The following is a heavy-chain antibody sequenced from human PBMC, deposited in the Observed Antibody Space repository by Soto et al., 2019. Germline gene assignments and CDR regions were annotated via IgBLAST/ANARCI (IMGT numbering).Heavy chain of an antibody. CDR2: IYYSGST. CDR3: VSHRNYIVVSGSFFDY. J-gene: IGHJ4*02. Sequence: SETQSLTSAFSGGTIISSNFYWGWIRKPPGKGLEWIESIYYSGSTHYNPSLKSRVTVSVDTSKNQFSLKLTSVTAADTAVYFCVSHRNYIVVSGSFFDYWSQGTLVTVSS. CDR1: GGTIISSNFY. V-gene: IGHV4-39*01. D-gene: IGHD6-19*01.